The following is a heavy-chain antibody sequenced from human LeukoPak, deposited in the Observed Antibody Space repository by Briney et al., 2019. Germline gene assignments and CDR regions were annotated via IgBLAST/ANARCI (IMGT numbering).Heavy chain of an antibody. CDR2: IYTSGST. CDR1: GGSISSGSYY. V-gene: IGHV4-61*02. D-gene: IGHD3-22*01. J-gene: IGHJ4*02. CDR3: ARPPRYYDSSGYYEFDY. Sequence: PSQTLSLTCTVSGGSISSGSYYWSWIRQPAGKGLEWIGRIYTSGSTNYNPSLKSRVTISVDTSKNQFSLKLSSVTSADTAVYYCARPPRYYDSSGYYEFDYWGQGNLVTVSS.